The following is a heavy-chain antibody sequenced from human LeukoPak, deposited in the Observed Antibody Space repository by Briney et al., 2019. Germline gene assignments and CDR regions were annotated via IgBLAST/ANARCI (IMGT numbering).Heavy chain of an antibody. CDR1: GFTFDDYA. V-gene: IGHV3-9*01. CDR2: ISWNSGSI. Sequence: QAGGSLRLSRAASGFTFDDYAMHWVRQAPGKGLEWVSGISWNSGSIGYADSVKGRFTISRDNAKNSLYLQMNSLRAEDTALYYCAKASSITIFGVVEDYWGQGTLVTVSS. J-gene: IGHJ4*02. D-gene: IGHD3-3*01. CDR3: AKASSITIFGVVEDY.